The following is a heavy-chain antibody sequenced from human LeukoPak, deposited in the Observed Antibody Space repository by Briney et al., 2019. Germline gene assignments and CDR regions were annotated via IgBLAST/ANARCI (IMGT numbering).Heavy chain of an antibody. CDR1: GYTFTGYY. Sequence: EASVKVSCKASGYTFTGYYMHWVRQAPGQGLEWMGWINPNSGGTNYAQKFQGRVTMTRDTSISTAYMELSRLRSDDTAVYYCARGREDDFWSGYPFDYWGQGTLVTVSS. CDR2: INPNSGGT. CDR3: ARGREDDFWSGYPFDY. D-gene: IGHD3-3*01. V-gene: IGHV1-2*02. J-gene: IGHJ4*02.